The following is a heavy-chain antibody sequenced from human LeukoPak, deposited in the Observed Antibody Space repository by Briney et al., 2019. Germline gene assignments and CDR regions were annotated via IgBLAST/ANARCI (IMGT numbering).Heavy chain of an antibody. Sequence: QSGGSLRLSCAASGFTFSSYAMHWVRQAPGKGLEYVSAISSNGGSTYYADSVKGRFTISRDNSKNTLYLQMGSLRAEDMAVYYCARGYDSSGYPAAFDYWGRGTLVTVSS. CDR3: ARGYDSSGYPAAFDY. D-gene: IGHD3-22*01. CDR1: GFTFSSYA. J-gene: IGHJ2*01. CDR2: ISSNGGST. V-gene: IGHV3-64*02.